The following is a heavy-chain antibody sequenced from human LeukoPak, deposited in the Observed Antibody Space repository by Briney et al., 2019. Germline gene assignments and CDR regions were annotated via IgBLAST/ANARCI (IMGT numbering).Heavy chain of an antibody. CDR3: ASGLPIDY. Sequence: SETLSLTCAVYGGSFSGYYWSWIRQPPGKGLEWLGEINHSGSTNYNPSLKSRVTISVDTSKNQFSLKLSSVTAADTAVYYCASGLPIDYWGQGTLVTVSS. CDR2: INHSGST. J-gene: IGHJ4*02. CDR1: GGSFSGYY. D-gene: IGHD2-21*02. V-gene: IGHV4-34*01.